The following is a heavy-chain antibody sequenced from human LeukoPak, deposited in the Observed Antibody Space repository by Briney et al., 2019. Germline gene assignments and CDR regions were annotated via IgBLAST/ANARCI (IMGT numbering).Heavy chain of an antibody. V-gene: IGHV4-59*01. J-gene: IGHJ3*02. CDR3: ARVFGYSSGWSRGNAFDI. CDR1: GGSISSYY. CDR2: IYYSGST. Sequence: SETLSLTCTVSGGSISSYYCGWIRQPPGKGLGWIGYIYYSGSTNYNPSLKRRVTISVDTSKNQFSLKLSSVTAADTAVYYCARVFGYSSGWSRGNAFDIWGQGTMVTVSS. D-gene: IGHD6-19*01.